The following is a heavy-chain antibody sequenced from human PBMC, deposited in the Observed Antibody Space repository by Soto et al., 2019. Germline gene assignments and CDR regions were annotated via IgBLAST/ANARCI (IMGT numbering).Heavy chain of an antibody. CDR1: GFTFSNYG. Sequence: DVQLVESGGGLVQPGGSLRLSCAASGFTFSNYGMSWVRHAPGKGLEWVSHISGSGTNIYYAGSVKGRFTVSRDFAKNSLFLQMNSLRDEDTAVYYCARCRYSYCYDFDSWGQGTLVTVSS. V-gene: IGHV3-48*02. D-gene: IGHD5-18*01. J-gene: IGHJ4*02. CDR3: ARCRYSYCYDFDS. CDR2: ISGSGTNI.